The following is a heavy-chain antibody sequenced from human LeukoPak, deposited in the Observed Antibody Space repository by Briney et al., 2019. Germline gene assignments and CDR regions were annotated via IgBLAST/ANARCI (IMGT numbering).Heavy chain of an antibody. D-gene: IGHD6-13*01. CDR2: IYSGGST. Sequence: GGSLRLSCAASGFTVSSNYMSWVRQAPGKGLEWVSVIYSGGSTYYADSVKGRFTISRDNSKNTLYLQMNSLGAEDTAVYYCAKGRTKQQLVWGAFDIWGQGTMVTVSS. J-gene: IGHJ3*02. CDR1: GFTVSSNY. CDR3: AKGRTKQQLVWGAFDI. V-gene: IGHV3-53*01.